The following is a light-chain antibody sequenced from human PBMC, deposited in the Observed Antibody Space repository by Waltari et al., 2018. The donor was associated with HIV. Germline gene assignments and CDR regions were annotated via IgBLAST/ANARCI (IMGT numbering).Light chain of an antibody. Sequence: DIVMTQSPVSLPVPPGEPASISCRSSQALLKSNGYMYLDWYLQKPGQSPQLLIYLGTNRASGVPDRFSASGSATDFTLKISRVEAEDVGVYYCMQVLEAPLTFGEGTKVEIK. CDR3: MQVLEAPLT. V-gene: IGKV2-28*01. CDR1: QALLKSNGYMY. J-gene: IGKJ4*01. CDR2: LGT.